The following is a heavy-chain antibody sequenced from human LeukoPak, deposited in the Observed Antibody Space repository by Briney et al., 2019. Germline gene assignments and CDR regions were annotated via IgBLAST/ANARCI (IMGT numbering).Heavy chain of an antibody. CDR3: ARAPYYYDSSGPRSGYYYYYGMDV. Sequence: PSETLSLTCTVSGYSISSGYYWGWIRQPPGKGLEWIGSIYHSGSTYYNPSLKSRVTISVDTSKNQFSLKLSSVTAADTAVYYCARAPYYYDSSGPRSGYYYYYGMDVWGQGTTVTVSS. V-gene: IGHV4-38-2*02. D-gene: IGHD3-22*01. CDR1: GYSISSGYY. J-gene: IGHJ6*02. CDR2: IYHSGST.